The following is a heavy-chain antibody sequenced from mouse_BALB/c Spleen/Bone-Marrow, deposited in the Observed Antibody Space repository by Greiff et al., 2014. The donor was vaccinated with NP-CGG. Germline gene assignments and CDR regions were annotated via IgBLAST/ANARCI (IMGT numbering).Heavy chain of an antibody. CDR3: ARKGAMITHYYAMDY. Sequence: EVQLVESGGGLVQPGGSRKLSCAASGFTFSSFGMHWVRQAPEKGLEWVAYISNGSSTIYYADTVKGRFTISRDNSKNTLFLQMTSLRSEDTAMYYCARKGAMITHYYAMDYWGQGTSVTVSS. D-gene: IGHD2-4*01. V-gene: IGHV5-17*02. CDR1: GFTFSSFG. J-gene: IGHJ4*01. CDR2: ISNGSSTI.